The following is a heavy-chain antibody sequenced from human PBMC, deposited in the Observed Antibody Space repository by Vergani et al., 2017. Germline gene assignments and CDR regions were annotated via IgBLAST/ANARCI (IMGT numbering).Heavy chain of an antibody. CDR1: GDSFRSNKW. CDR2: ISHSGST. D-gene: IGHD2-15*01. CDR3: ARDPKSYCSGGSCFSVWGAFDI. J-gene: IGHJ3*02. Sequence: QVQLQESGPGLVKPPGTLSLTCAVSGDSFRSNKWWTWVRQSPGKTLEWIGEISHSGSTNYNPSLKGRVTLSLNTSKNQFSLRLSSVTAADTAVYYCARDPKSYCSGGSCFSVWGAFDIWGQGTTVTVSS. V-gene: IGHV4-4*03.